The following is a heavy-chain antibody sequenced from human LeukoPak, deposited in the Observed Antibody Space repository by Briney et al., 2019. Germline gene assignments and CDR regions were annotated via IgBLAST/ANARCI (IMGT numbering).Heavy chain of an antibody. CDR1: GFTFSSYA. J-gene: IGHJ4*02. V-gene: IGHV3-30-3*01. Sequence: GGSLRLSCAASGFTFSSYAMPWVRQAPGKGLEWVAVISYYGSNKYYADSVKGRFTISRDNSKNTLYLQMNSLRAEDTAVYYCAREVDSSGFLGYFDYWGQGTLVTVSS. D-gene: IGHD6-19*01. CDR3: AREVDSSGFLGYFDY. CDR2: ISYYGSNK.